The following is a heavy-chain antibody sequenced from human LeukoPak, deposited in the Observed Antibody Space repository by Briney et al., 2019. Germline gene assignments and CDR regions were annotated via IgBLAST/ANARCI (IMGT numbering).Heavy chain of an antibody. D-gene: IGHD3-10*02. CDR1: GFTFNSYA. CDR2: INQDGSGK. V-gene: IGHV3-7*01. J-gene: IGHJ6*04. CDR3: AELGITMIGGV. Sequence: GGSLRLSCAASGFTFNSYAMIWVRQAPGKGLEGVANINQDGSGKYYVDSVKGRFTISRDNAKNSLYLQMNSLRAEDTAVYYCAELGITMIGGVWGKGTTVTISS.